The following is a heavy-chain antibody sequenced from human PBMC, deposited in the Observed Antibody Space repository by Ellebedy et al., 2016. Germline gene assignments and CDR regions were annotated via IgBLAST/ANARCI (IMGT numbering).Heavy chain of an antibody. CDR3: SKGGGSGTYYFDY. J-gene: IGHJ4*02. V-gene: IGHV3-30-3*01. Sequence: GGSLRLXXAASGFTFSSYAMHWVRQAPGKGLEWVAVISYHGIDKFYADSVRGRFTFSRDNSKNTLYLQMNSLRAEDTAVYYCSKGGGSGTYYFDYWGQGTLVTVSS. D-gene: IGHD3-10*01. CDR2: ISYHGIDK. CDR1: GFTFSSYA.